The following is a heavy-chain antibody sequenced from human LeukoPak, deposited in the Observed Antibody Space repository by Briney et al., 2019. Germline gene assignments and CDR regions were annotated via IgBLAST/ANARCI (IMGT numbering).Heavy chain of an antibody. Sequence: ASVKVSCKASGYTFTGYYMHWVRQAPGQGLEWMGRINPNSGGTNYAQKFQGRVTMTRDTSISTAYMELSRLRSDDTAVYYCARERDLSLRSNNWFDPWGQGTLVTVSS. CDR2: INPNSGGT. V-gene: IGHV1-2*06. CDR3: ARERDLSLRSNNWFDP. J-gene: IGHJ5*02. CDR1: GYTFTGYY.